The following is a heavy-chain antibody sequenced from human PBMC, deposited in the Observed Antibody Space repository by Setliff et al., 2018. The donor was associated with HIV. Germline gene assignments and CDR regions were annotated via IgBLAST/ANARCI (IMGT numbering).Heavy chain of an antibody. J-gene: IGHJ6*02. Sequence: PSETLSLTCAVYGGSFSGYYWSWIRQPPGKGLEWIGGINHSGSTNYNPSLNSRVTMSVDTSKNQFSLKLNSVTTADTAVYYCARSRTSSGYYGVTGYGMDVWGQGTTVTVSS. CDR2: INHSGST. V-gene: IGHV4-34*01. CDR3: ARSRTSSGYYGVTGYGMDV. CDR1: GGSFSGYY. D-gene: IGHD3-22*01.